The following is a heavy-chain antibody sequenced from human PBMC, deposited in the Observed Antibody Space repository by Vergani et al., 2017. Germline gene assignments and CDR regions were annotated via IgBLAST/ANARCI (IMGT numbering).Heavy chain of an antibody. V-gene: IGHV4-38-2*01. CDR2: VFHSGSA. CDR1: GYSITWGSY. Sequence: QVHLQESGPGLVKPSETLSLTCAVSGYSITWGSYWSWIRQPPGEGLEWIGSVFHSGSAHYNPSLESRVTISVDTSKNQFSLKLISVTAADTAVYYCSRHNLYGDSQTGLDYGGLGTLVIVSS. J-gene: IGHJ4*02. D-gene: IGHD4-17*01. CDR3: SRHNLYGDSQTGLDY.